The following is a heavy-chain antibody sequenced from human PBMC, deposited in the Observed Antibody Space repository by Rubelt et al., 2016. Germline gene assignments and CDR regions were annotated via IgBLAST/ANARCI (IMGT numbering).Heavy chain of an antibody. CDR1: GFTFNKFD. CDR2: ITSSGDRT. V-gene: IGHV3-23*01. Sequence: EVQLLESGGGLVQPGGSLRLSCAASGFTFNKFDMNWVRQAPGKGLEWVSSITSSGDRTYNADSVKGRFTISRANSKTTLYLQINNLRAEDTAIYYCAKGNWGDYWGQGTLVTVSS. J-gene: IGHJ4*02. CDR3: AKGNWGDY. D-gene: IGHD7-27*01.